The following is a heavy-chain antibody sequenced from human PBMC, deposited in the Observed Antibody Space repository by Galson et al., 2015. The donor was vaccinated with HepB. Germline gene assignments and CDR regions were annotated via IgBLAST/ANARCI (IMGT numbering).Heavy chain of an antibody. CDR3: AREGNCDGGCLRVGS. D-gene: IGHD2-21*02. CDR1: GFTFSTYA. CDR2: VKDDGTFK. J-gene: IGHJ4*02. V-gene: IGHV3-74*01. Sequence: SLRLSCAASGFTFSTYAMHWVRHAPGCGLVWVSRVKDDGTFKTYADSVKGRFTISRENAKNTLYLQMNSLSAGGNAVDYCAREGNCDGGCLRVGSWGQRSLITVPS.